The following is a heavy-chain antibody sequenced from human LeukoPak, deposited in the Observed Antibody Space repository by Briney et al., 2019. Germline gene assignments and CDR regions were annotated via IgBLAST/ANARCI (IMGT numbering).Heavy chain of an antibody. CDR3: ARARAAAGTFLFDY. Sequence: GGSLRLSCAASGFTVSSSYMNWVRQAPGKGLEWVSVIYSGGTTYYADSVKGRFTISRDNPKNTLYPQMNSLRAEDTAVYYCARARAAAGTFLFDYWGQGILVTVSS. V-gene: IGHV3-53*01. CDR2: IYSGGTT. J-gene: IGHJ4*02. CDR1: GFTVSSSY. D-gene: IGHD6-13*01.